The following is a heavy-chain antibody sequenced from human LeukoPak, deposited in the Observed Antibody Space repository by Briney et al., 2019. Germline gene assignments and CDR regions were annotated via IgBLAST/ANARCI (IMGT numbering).Heavy chain of an antibody. CDR1: GGTFSSYA. J-gene: IGHJ3*02. CDR3: ARAYSNYVRAFDI. Sequence: ASVKVSCKASGGTFSSYAIRWVRQAPGQGLEWMGGIIPIFGTANYAQKFQGRVTITTDESTSTAYMELSSLRSEDTAVYYCARAYSNYVRAFDIWGQGTMVTVSS. V-gene: IGHV1-69*05. D-gene: IGHD4-11*01. CDR2: IIPIFGTA.